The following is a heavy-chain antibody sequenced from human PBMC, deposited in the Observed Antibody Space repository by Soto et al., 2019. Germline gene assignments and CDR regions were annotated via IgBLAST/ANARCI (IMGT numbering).Heavy chain of an antibody. CDR3: RTPWLD. D-gene: IGHD6-19*01. Sequence: EVQLVESGGGLVKPGGSLRLSCAASGFTFSDAWMSWVRQAPGKGLEWVGLIKKKSDGGTTDYAAPVKGRFTISRDDSKNTVYLKMSSLKTEATAVYYRRTPWLDWGQRPLVTVSS. CDR2: IKKKSDGGTT. J-gene: IGHJ4*02. CDR1: GFTFSDAW. V-gene: IGHV3-15*01.